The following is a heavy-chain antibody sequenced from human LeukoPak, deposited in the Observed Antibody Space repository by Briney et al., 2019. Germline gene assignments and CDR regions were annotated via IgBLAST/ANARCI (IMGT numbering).Heavy chain of an antibody. CDR2: INPNSGGT. CDR1: GYTFTGYY. CDR3: ARGHGYNNAFDI. J-gene: IGHJ3*02. Sequence: ASVKVACKASGYTFTGYYMHWVRQAPGQGLEWMGWINPNSGGTNYAQKFQGRVTMTRDTSISTAYMELGRLRSDDTAVYYCARGHGYNNAFDIWGQGTMVTVSS. V-gene: IGHV1-2*02. D-gene: IGHD5-24*01.